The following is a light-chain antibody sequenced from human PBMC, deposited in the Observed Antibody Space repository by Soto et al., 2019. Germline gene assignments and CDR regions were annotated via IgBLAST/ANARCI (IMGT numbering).Light chain of an antibody. J-gene: IGKJ1*01. CDR1: QSVRSN. CDR2: GAS. Sequence: EIVMTQSPATLSVSPGERATLSCRASQSVRSNLAWYQQKYGQAPRLLIYGASTRATDIPARFSGSGSGTEFTLTISSLQSEDFAVYYCQQYNKWPAITFGQGTKVDIK. V-gene: IGKV3-15*01. CDR3: QQYNKWPAIT.